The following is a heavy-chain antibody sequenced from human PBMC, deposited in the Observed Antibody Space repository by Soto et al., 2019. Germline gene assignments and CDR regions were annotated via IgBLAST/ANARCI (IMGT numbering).Heavy chain of an antibody. V-gene: IGHV3-21*06. CDR3: ARESEDLTSNFDY. CDR1: GLTFNRHS. J-gene: IGHJ4*02. CDR2: ISSTTNYI. Sequence: GGSLRLSCAASGLTFNRHSMNWVRQAPGKGLEWVPSISSTTNYIYYGGTMKGRFTIYRDNAKNSLYLEMSSLRAEDTAVYYCARESEDLTSNFDYWGQGTLVTVS.